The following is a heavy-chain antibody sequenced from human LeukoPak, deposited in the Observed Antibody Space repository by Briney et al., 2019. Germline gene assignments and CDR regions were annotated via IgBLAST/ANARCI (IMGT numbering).Heavy chain of an antibody. CDR1: GFTFSRYA. CDR3: ASPYDFWSGYIEPVRGDF. J-gene: IGHJ4*02. V-gene: IGHV3-30-3*01. CDR2: ISYDGSNK. Sequence: PGGSLRLSCAASGFTFSRYAMHWVRQAPGKGLEWVAVISYDGSNKFYADSVKGRFTISRGNSKNTLYLQMNTLRAEDTAVYYCASPYDFWSGYIEPVRGDFWGQGTLVTVSS. D-gene: IGHD3-3*01.